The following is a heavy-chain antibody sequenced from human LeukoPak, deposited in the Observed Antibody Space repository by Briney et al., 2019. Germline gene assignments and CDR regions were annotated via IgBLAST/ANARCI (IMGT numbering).Heavy chain of an antibody. J-gene: IGHJ4*02. D-gene: IGHD3-22*01. CDR3: ARDRGPYYYDSSGYYEY. Sequence: ASVKVSCKASGYTFTSYGISWVRQAPGQGLEWMGWISAYNVNTNYAQKIQGRVTMNTDTSTSTAYMELRSLRSDDTAVYYCARDRGPYYYDSSGYYEYWGQGTLVTVSS. CDR2: ISAYNVNT. V-gene: IGHV1-18*01. CDR1: GYTFTSYG.